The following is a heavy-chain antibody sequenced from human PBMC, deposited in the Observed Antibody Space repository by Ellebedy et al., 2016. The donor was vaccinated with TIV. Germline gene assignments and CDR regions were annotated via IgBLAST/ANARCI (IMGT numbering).Heavy chain of an antibody. CDR1: GFTVSSNY. D-gene: IGHD6-13*01. CDR3: SYSSSWYIVSYYYYGMDV. J-gene: IGHJ6*02. Sequence: GESLKISCAASGFTVSSNYMSWVRQAPGKGLEWVSVIYSGGSTYYADYVKGRFTISRDNSKNTLYLQMNSLRAEDTAVYYCSYSSSWYIVSYYYYGMDVWGQGTTVTVSS. CDR2: IYSGGST. V-gene: IGHV3-66*01.